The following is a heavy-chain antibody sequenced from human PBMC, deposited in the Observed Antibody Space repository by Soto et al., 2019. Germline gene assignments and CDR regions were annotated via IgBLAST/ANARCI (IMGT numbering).Heavy chain of an antibody. CDR3: ARSFCSTTTCYTGVYWFDP. J-gene: IGHJ5*02. CDR1: VFTFNGYE. D-gene: IGHD2-2*02. CDR2: ISSSGNTK. Sequence: WGSLRLSCSASVFTFNGYEVIWFRQAPGKGLEWVSYISSSGNTKFYADSVKGRFTISRDNAKNSLYLQMNSLRAEDTAVYYCARSFCSTTTCYTGVYWFDPWGQGTRVTVSS. V-gene: IGHV3-48*03.